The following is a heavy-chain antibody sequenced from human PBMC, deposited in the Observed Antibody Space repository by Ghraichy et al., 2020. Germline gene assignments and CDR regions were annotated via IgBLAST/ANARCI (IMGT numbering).Heavy chain of an antibody. CDR1: GGSFSGYY. J-gene: IGHJ4*02. CDR2: INHSGST. Sequence: SETLSLTCAVYGGSFSGYYWSWIRQPPGKGLEWIGEINHSGSTNYNPSLKSRVTISVDTSKNQFSLKLSSVTAADTAVYYCARGGEDVVVPAAKSGYSYGRFDYWGQGTLVTVSS. V-gene: IGHV4-34*01. CDR3: ARGGEDVVVPAAKSGYSYGRFDY. D-gene: IGHD2-2*01.